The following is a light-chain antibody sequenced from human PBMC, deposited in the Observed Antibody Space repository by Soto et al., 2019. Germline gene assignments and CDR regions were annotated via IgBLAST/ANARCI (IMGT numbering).Light chain of an antibody. J-gene: IGLJ1*01. CDR1: SSDVGGYNY. CDR2: EVN. Sequence: QSALTQPPSASGSPGQSVAISCTGTSSDVGGYNYVSWYQQHPGKAPKLMIYEVNKRPSGVPDRYSGSKSGNTASLTVSGLQAEDEADYYCSSYAFSSNVFGTGTTLTVL. V-gene: IGLV2-8*01. CDR3: SSYAFSSNV.